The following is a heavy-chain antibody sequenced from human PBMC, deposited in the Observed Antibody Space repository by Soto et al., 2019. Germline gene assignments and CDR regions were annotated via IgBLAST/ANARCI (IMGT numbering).Heavy chain of an antibody. J-gene: IGHJ3*02. V-gene: IGHV4-34*01. CDR2: INHSGSN. CDR3: PRGGINYLQLPFHI. Sequence: QLQQWGAGLLKPSETLSLTCVVSGGSFSTYYYNWIRQSPGKGLEWIGEINHSGSNNYSPSLKSRVTLSLGTSKYQFSLKVTSVSAAVRAVDYCPRGGINYLQLPFHIWGHPTMVTVP. CDR1: GGSFSTYY. D-gene: IGHD2-15*01.